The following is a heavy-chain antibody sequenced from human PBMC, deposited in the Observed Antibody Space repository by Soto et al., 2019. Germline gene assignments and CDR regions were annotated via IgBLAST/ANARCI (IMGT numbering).Heavy chain of an antibody. Sequence: SETLSLTCAVYGGSFSGYYWSWIRQPPGKGLEWIGEINHSGSTNYNPSLKSRVTISVDTSKNQFSLKLSSVTAADTAVYYCARGSTGGAQAMRTDFDYWGQGTLVTVSS. D-gene: IGHD1-26*01. CDR2: INHSGST. CDR1: GGSFSGYY. V-gene: IGHV4-34*01. CDR3: ARGSTGGAQAMRTDFDY. J-gene: IGHJ4*02.